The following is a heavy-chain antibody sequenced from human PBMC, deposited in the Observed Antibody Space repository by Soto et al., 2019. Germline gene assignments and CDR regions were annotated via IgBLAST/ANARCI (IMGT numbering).Heavy chain of an antibody. CDR1: GFTFSSYA. CDR2: ISYDGSNK. V-gene: IGHV3-30-3*01. D-gene: IGHD6-19*01. J-gene: IGHJ4*02. Sequence: GGSLRLSCAASGFTFSSYAMHWVRQAPGKGLEWVAVISYDGSNKYYADSVKGRFTISRDNSKNTLYLQMNSLRAEDTAVYYCARGIGSGWYGVLDYWGQGTLVTVS. CDR3: ARGIGSGWYGVLDY.